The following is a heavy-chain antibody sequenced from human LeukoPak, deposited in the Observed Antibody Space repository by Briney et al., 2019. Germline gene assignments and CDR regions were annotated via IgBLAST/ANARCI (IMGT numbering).Heavy chain of an antibody. Sequence: GGSLRLSCAASGFTFSNTWMSWVRQAPGKGLEWIGRIRSETDGGTIDYAAPVRGRFTISRDDSQSTLYLQINSLKTEDTAVYYCFTGAAAGANWGQGTLVTVSS. CDR2: IRSETDGGTI. J-gene: IGHJ4*02. V-gene: IGHV3-15*01. CDR1: GFTFSNTW. CDR3: FTGAAAGAN. D-gene: IGHD6-13*01.